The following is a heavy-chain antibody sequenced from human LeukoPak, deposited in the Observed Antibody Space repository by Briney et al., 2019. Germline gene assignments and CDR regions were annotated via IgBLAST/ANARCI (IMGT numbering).Heavy chain of an antibody. CDR2: IYYSGST. CDR1: GGSISSGGYY. D-gene: IGHD5-18*01. V-gene: IGHV4-31*03. Sequence: SQTLSLTCTVSGGSISSGGYYWSWIRQHPGKGLEWIGYIYYSGSTYYNPSLKSRVTISVDTSKNQLSLKLSSVTAADTAVYYCARVERDRGYSYGYDYWGQGTLVTVSS. J-gene: IGHJ4*02. CDR3: ARVERDRGYSYGYDY.